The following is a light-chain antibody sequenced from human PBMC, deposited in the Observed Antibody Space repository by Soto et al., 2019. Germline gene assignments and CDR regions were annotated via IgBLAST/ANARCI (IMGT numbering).Light chain of an antibody. J-gene: IGLJ1*01. CDR2: GNS. V-gene: IGLV1-40*01. CDR3: QSYDRSRSYV. CDR1: SSNIGAGYD. Sequence: QSVLTQPPSVSGAPGQRVTISCTGSSSNIGAGYDVHWYQQLPGTAPKLLIYGNSNRPSGVPDRSSGSKSGTSASLAITGLQAEDEADYYCQSYDRSRSYVFATGTKVTVL.